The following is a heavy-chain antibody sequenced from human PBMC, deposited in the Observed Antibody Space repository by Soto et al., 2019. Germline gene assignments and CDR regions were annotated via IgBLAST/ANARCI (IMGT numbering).Heavy chain of an antibody. D-gene: IGHD5-18*01. Sequence: EVQLLESGGALVQPGDSLRLSCAASAFTFNTYAMTCVRQAPGKGLEWVSTITSSGGSTYYADSVKGRFTISRDNSMNLLYLQMSGLRTEDTALYYCARGGPRDGYRDLDYWGQGTQVTVSS. V-gene: IGHV3-23*01. J-gene: IGHJ4*02. CDR2: ITSSGGST. CDR3: ARGGPRDGYRDLDY. CDR1: AFTFNTYA.